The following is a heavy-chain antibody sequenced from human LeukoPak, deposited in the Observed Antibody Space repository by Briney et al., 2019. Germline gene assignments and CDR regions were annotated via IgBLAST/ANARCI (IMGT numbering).Heavy chain of an antibody. V-gene: IGHV3-30*02. CDR1: GFTFSNYG. J-gene: IGHJ4*02. D-gene: IGHD3-22*01. CDR3: AKEWLSDGLFDY. CDR2: IRSDESNK. Sequence: GGSLRLSCAASGFTFSNYGMHWVRQAPGKGLEWVAFIRSDESNKYYADSVKGRFTISRDNSKNTLYLQMNSLRAEDTAVYYCAKEWLSDGLFDYWGQGTLVTVSS.